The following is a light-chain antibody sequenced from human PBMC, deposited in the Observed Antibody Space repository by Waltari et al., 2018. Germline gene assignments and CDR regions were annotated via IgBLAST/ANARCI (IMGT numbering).Light chain of an antibody. Sequence: DIVLTQSPATLSLSPGERATLSCRASQTVDTYLAWYQQRPGQAPRLLIYDTSNRATGIPYSVSGSGSETDFTLTVSSLEPEDFAVYYCQQRRRWPLTFGGGSKVEI. CDR2: DTS. CDR3: QQRRRWPLT. CDR1: QTVDTY. V-gene: IGKV3-11*01. J-gene: IGKJ4*01.